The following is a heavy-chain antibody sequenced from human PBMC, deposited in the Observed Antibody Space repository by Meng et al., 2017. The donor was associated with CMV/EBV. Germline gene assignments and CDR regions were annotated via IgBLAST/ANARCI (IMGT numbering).Heavy chain of an antibody. V-gene: IGHV3-74*01. CDR2: INSDGSST. Sequence: GFTFSSFWMHWVRQAPGKGLVWVSRINSDGSSTSYADSVKGRFTISRDNAKNTLYLQMNSLRAEDTAVYYCARYCSSTSCYRGAFDIWGQGTMVTVSS. CDR1: GFTFSSFW. CDR3: ARYCSSTSCYRGAFDI. D-gene: IGHD2-2*01. J-gene: IGHJ3*02.